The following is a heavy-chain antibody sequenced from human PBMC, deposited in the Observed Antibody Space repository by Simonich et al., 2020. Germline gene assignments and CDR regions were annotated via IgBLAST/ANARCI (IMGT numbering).Heavy chain of an antibody. CDR1: GFTFSSYG. J-gene: IGHJ4*02. V-gene: IGHV3-33*01. CDR2: IWYNGSNK. Sequence: QVQLVESGGGVVQPGRSLRLSCAASGFTFSSYGMHWVRQPPGKGLDWVAVIWYNGSNKYYADSVKGRFTISRDNSKITLYLQMNSLRAEDTAVYYCARDRYCSGGSCYYFDYWGQGTLVTVSS. D-gene: IGHD2-15*01. CDR3: ARDRYCSGGSCYYFDY.